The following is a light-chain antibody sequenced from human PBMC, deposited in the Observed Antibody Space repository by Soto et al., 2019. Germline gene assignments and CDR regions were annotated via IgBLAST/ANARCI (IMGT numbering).Light chain of an antibody. CDR3: STFAVSPFI. J-gene: IGLJ2*01. CDR2: EVN. CDR1: GIDDYDYNF. V-gene: IGLV2-8*01. Sequence: QSVLTQPPSASGSAGHSVTIPCTGTGIDDYDYNFVSWYQHHPGKVPKLIIFEVNKRPSGVPDRFSGSKSGTTASLTVSGLQADDEADYYCSTFAVSPFIFGGGTKLTVL.